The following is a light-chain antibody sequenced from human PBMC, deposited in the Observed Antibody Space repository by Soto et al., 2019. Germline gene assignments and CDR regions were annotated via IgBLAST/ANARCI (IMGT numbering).Light chain of an antibody. Sequence: QSVLTQPPTASGTPGQSVTMACSGGSSNIGSKYVYWYQQFPGTTPKLLIQWNTQRPSGVPDRFSGSKSGTSASLVITGLRSEDEADYYCAAWDNSLSGVVFGGGTKLTVL. CDR2: WNT. CDR3: AAWDNSLSGVV. V-gene: IGLV1-47*01. CDR1: SSNIGSKY. J-gene: IGLJ2*01.